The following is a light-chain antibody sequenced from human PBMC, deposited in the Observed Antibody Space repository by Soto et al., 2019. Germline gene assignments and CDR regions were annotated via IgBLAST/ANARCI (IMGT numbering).Light chain of an antibody. CDR1: QRITTY. CDR3: QQSYSTPYT. Sequence: IHMTQSPSSLSASVGDRVTITCRASQRITTYLNWYQQKPGKAPKLLISTAATLQGGVPSRFSGSGSGTDFTLTITTLQHEDFATYCCQQSYSTPYTFGQGTKLEIK. V-gene: IGKV1-39*01. J-gene: IGKJ2*01. CDR2: TAA.